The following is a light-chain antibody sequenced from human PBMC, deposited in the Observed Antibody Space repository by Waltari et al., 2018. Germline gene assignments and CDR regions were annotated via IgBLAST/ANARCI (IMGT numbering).Light chain of an antibody. J-gene: IGKJ2*01. Sequence: DIQMTQSPSSLSASVGDRVTITCRASQSISSYLNWYQQKPGKATKILIYAASRLQSGVPSRFSGSGSGTDFTLTISSLQPEDVATYYCQQSYSTPYTFGQGTKLEIK. CDR3: QQSYSTPYT. CDR2: AAS. CDR1: QSISSY. V-gene: IGKV1-39*01.